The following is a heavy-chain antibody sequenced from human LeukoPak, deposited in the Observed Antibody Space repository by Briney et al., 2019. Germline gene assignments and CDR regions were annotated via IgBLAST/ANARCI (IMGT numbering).Heavy chain of an antibody. J-gene: IGHJ4*02. D-gene: IGHD3-22*01. CDR2: ISGSGGST. CDR1: GVTFSSYA. CDR3: SESSGYYYGPFDY. Sequence: GGTLRLSRVASGVTFSSYAMSWVRQAPGKGLEWVSSISGSGGSTYYADSVKGRFTISRDNSKNTLYLQMNSLRAEDTAVYYCSESSGYYYGPFDYWGQGTLVTVSS. V-gene: IGHV3-23*01.